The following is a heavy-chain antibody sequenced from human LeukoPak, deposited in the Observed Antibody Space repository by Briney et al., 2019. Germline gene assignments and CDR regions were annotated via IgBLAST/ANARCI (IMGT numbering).Heavy chain of an antibody. CDR3: ARVNQDLSSGPHMDV. CDR2: IHHIGST. V-gene: IGHV4-39*07. D-gene: IGHD3-3*01. CDR1: GGSIISRGYH. Sequence: RPSETLSLTCTVSGGSIISRGYHWGWIRQPPGKGLEWIGSIHHIGSTYYNPSLKSRVTISVVRSKNQFSLKLNSVTAADTAVYYCARVNQDLSSGPHMDVWGKGTTVTVS. J-gene: IGHJ6*03.